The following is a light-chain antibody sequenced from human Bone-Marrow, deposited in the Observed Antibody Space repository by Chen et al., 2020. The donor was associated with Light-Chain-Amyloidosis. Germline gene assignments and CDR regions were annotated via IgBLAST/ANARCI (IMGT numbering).Light chain of an antibody. J-gene: IGLJ2*01. V-gene: IGLV3-25*03. CDR2: RDT. CDR1: DLPTKY. CDR3: QSADSSGTYEVI. Sequence: SYELTQPPSVSVSPGQTARITCSGDDLPTKYAYWYQQKPGQAPVLVIHRDTERPSGISERFSGYSSGKTAKLTISRVQAEDEADYHCQSADSSGTYEVIFGGGTKLTVL.